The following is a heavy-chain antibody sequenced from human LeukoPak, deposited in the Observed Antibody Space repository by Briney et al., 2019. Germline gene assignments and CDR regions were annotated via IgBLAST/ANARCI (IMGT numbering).Heavy chain of an antibody. CDR2: IYYSGST. V-gene: IGHV4-30-4*01. D-gene: IGHD5-24*01. J-gene: IGHJ4*02. CDR3: ARGSVEMATIGDY. Sequence: PSETLSLTCTVSGGSISSGDYYWRWIRQPPGKGLEWIGYIYYSGSTYYNPSLKSRVTISVDTSKNQFSLKLSSVTAAYTAVYYCARGSVEMATIGDYWGQGTLVTVSS. CDR1: GGSISSGDYY.